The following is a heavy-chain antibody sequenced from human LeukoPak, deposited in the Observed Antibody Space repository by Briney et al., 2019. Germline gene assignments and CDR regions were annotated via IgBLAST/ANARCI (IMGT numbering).Heavy chain of an antibody. Sequence: SETLSLTCTVSNGSISSSSYYWGWIRQPPGKGLEWIGSIYYSGSTYYNPSLKSRLTISVDTSKNQFSLKLSSVTAADTAVYFCARDPGVTPQYYFDYWGQGTLATVSS. CDR2: IYYSGST. V-gene: IGHV4-39*07. CDR3: ARDPGVTPQYYFDY. D-gene: IGHD3-10*01. CDR1: NGSISSSSYY. J-gene: IGHJ4*02.